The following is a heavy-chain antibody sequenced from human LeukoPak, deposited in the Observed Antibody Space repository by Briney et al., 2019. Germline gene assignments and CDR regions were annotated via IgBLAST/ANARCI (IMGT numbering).Heavy chain of an antibody. J-gene: IGHJ5*02. Sequence: SETLSLTCTVSGDSVSSYYWSWIRQPPGKGLEWIGYIYYSGSTTYNHSLKSRVTISVDTSKNQFSLKLSSVTAADTAVYYCARRLRSSTIFDPWGQGTLVTVSS. D-gene: IGHD3-3*01. V-gene: IGHV4-59*02. CDR1: GDSVSSYY. CDR3: ARRLRSSTIFDP. CDR2: IYYSGST.